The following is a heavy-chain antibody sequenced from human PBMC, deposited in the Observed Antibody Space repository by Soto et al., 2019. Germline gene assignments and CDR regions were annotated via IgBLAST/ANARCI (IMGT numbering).Heavy chain of an antibody. D-gene: IGHD2-15*01. CDR1: GFTFSSYW. V-gene: IGHV3-7*01. CDR2: IKQDGSEK. CDR3: ARSHKSIAYRSGGSCYAEYNWFDP. Sequence: WGSLRLSCAASGFTFSSYWMSWVRRAPGKGLEWVANIKQDGSEKYYVDSVKGRFTISRDNAKNSLYLQMNSLRAEDTAVYYCARSHKSIAYRSGGSCYAEYNWFDPWGQGTLVNVSS. J-gene: IGHJ5*02.